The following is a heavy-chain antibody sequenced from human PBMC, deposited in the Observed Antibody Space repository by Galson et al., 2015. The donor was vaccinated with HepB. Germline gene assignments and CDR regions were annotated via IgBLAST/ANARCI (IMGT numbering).Heavy chain of an antibody. Sequence: SVKVSCKASGYTFSSYSITWVRQAPGQGLEWVGWISPHNRYTNYAQNFQGRVTMTTDTSTNTAYMELRSLRSDDTAIYYCARGAVVVAVGATENNWFDPWGREPWSPSPQ. CDR2: ISPHNRYT. D-gene: IGHD2-15*01. CDR3: ARGAVVVAVGATENNWFDP. J-gene: IGHJ5*02. CDR1: GYTFSSYS. V-gene: IGHV1-18*01.